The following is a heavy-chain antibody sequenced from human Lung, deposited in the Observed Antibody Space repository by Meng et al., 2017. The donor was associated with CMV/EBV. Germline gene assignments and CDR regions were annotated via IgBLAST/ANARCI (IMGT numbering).Heavy chain of an antibody. V-gene: IGHV3-30*02. J-gene: IGHJ4*02. CDR2: IRYDGSNK. CDR3: AKGVSHCSSTSCSNFDY. Sequence: GESLKISCAASGFTFSSYGMHWVRQAPGKGLEWVAFIRYDGSNKYYADSVKGRFTISRDNSKNTLYLQMNSLRAEDTAVYYCAKGVSHCSSTSCSNFDYWGQGXLVTVSS. D-gene: IGHD2-2*01. CDR1: GFTFSSYG.